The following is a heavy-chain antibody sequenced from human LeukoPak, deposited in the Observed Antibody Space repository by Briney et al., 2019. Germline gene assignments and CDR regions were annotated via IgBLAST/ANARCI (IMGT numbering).Heavy chain of an antibody. V-gene: IGHV4-34*01. CDR2: INHSGST. D-gene: IGHD2-15*01. CDR1: GGSFSGYY. CDR3: ARGREGLAY. Sequence: SETPSLTCAVYGGSFSGYYWSWIRQPPGKGLEWIGEINHSGSTNYNPSLKSRVTISVDTSKNQFSLKLSSVTAADTAVYYCARGREGLAYWGQGTLVTVSS. J-gene: IGHJ4*02.